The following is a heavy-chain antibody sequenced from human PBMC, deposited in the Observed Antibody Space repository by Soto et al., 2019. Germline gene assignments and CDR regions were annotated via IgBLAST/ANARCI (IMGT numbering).Heavy chain of an antibody. CDR1: GGTFSSYT. CDR2: IIPILGIA. J-gene: IGHJ5*02. CDR3: AGTVIVNWFDP. D-gene: IGHD3-16*02. Sequence: QVQLVQSGAEVKKPGSSVKVSCKASGGTFSSYTISWVRQAPGQGLEWMGRIIPILGIANYAQKFQGRVTITADKATSTAYMELSSLRSEDTAVYYCAGTVIVNWFDPWGQGTLVTVSS. V-gene: IGHV1-69*02.